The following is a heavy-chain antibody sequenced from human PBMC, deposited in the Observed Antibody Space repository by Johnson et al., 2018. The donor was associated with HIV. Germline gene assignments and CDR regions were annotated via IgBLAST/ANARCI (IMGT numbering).Heavy chain of an antibody. V-gene: IGHV3-30*02. CDR2: IRYDGSNK. Sequence: QELLVESGGGVVQPGGSLRLSCAASGFTFTTYGMHWVRQAPGKGLEWVAFIRYDGSNKYYVASVKGRFTISRANFKNTLYLQMNSLRAEDTAVYYCAKCPSVSTCDAFDIWGQGTMVTVSS. CDR3: AKCPSVSTCDAFDI. D-gene: IGHD6-13*01. J-gene: IGHJ3*02. CDR1: GFTFTTYG.